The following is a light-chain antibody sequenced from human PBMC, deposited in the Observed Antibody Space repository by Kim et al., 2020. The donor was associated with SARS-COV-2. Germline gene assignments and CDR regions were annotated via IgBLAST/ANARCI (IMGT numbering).Light chain of an antibody. Sequence: ELTQPPSASGTPGQRVTISCSGSSSSIGSNTVNWYQQLPGTAPKVVIYNNNQRPSGVPDRFSGSKSGTSASLAISGLQSEDEADYYCAAWDDSLNGWEFGGGTKLTVL. J-gene: IGLJ3*02. CDR3: AAWDDSLNGWE. CDR1: SSSIGSNT. V-gene: IGLV1-44*01. CDR2: NNN.